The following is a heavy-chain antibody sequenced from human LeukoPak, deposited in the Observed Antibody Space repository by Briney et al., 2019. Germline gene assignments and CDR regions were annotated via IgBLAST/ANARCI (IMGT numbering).Heavy chain of an antibody. Sequence: PSETLYLTFAVYCGSFCGYYWSWIRQPPGKGLELIGEINHSGSTNYNPSLKSRVTISVDTSKNQFSLKLSSVTAADTAVYYCARDHYYDSSGCYFDYWGQGTLVTVSS. D-gene: IGHD3-22*01. CDR1: CGSFCGYY. CDR3: ARDHYYDSSGCYFDY. V-gene: IGHV4-34*01. J-gene: IGHJ4*02. CDR2: INHSGST.